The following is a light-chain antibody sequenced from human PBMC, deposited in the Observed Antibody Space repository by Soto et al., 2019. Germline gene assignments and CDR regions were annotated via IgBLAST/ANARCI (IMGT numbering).Light chain of an antibody. J-gene: IGKJ4*01. V-gene: IGKV3-20*01. CDR1: QSISSSY. CDR2: DAS. Sequence: EIVLTQSPGTLSLSPGERATLSCRASQSISSSYLAWYQQKPGQAPRLLIYDASTRATGIPDRFSGSGSETEFTLTISRLEPEDFAVFYCQQYVNSPPTFGGGTKVAIK. CDR3: QQYVNSPPT.